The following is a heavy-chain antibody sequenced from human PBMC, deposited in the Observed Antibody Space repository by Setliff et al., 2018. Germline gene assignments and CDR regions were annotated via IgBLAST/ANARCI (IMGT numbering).Heavy chain of an antibody. D-gene: IGHD6-13*01. CDR2: FDPEDGDT. Sequence: ASVKVSCKVSGYTLTELSMHWVRQAPGKGLGWMGGFDPEDGDTIYAQKFQGRVTMTEDTSTDTAYMELSSLRSEDTAVYYCATVEAITIAAAGTTIFDDWGQGTLVTVAS. J-gene: IGHJ4*02. V-gene: IGHV1-24*01. CDR3: ATVEAITIAAAGTTIFDD. CDR1: GYTLTELS.